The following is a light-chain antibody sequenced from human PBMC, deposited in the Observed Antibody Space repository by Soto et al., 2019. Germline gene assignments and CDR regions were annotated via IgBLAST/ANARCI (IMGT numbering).Light chain of an antibody. CDR1: SSNIGSNT. CDR3: AAWDDSLNGWV. V-gene: IGLV1-44*01. J-gene: IGLJ3*02. Sequence: QSVLTQPPSASGTRGQRVTISCSGSSSNIGSNTVNWYQQLPGTAPKLLIYGNNQRPSGVPDRFSGSKSGTSASLAISGLQSEDEADYYCAAWDDSLNGWVFGGGTKLTVL. CDR2: GNN.